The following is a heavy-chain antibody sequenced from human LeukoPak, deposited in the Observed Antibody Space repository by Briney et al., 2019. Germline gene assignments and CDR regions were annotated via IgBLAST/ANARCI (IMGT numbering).Heavy chain of an antibody. CDR2: IYYSGST. CDR3: ARDQAKYANPVGEHDGMDV. D-gene: IGHD1/OR15-1a*01. V-gene: IGHV4-59*12. Sequence: SETLSLTCTVSGGSMSPYHWGWIRQPPGKGLEWTGYIYYSGSTNYNPSLKSRVTISVDTSKNQFSLKLSSVTAADTAVYYCARDQAKYANPVGEHDGMDVWGQGTTVTVSS. CDR1: GGSMSPYH. J-gene: IGHJ6*02.